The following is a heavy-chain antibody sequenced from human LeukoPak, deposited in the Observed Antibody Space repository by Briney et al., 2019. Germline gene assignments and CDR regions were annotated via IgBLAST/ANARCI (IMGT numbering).Heavy chain of an antibody. CDR3: ARSHDHLWGNYPDY. CDR1: GGSIDSTNW. J-gene: IGHJ4*02. D-gene: IGHD3-16*02. CDR2: IHHDGRI. Sequence: SQTLSLTCDVSGGSIDSTNWWNWVRQPPGKGLEWIGEIHHDGRINYNPSLKSRVTLSVDKSKNQFSLRLDSVTAADTAMYYCARSHDHLWGNYPDYWGQGTLVTVSS. V-gene: IGHV4/OR15-8*01.